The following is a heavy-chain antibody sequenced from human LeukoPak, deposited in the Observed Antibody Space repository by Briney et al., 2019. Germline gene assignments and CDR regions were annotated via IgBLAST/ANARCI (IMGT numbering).Heavy chain of an antibody. D-gene: IGHD3-9*01. V-gene: IGHV4-59*01. CDR3: ATHILTGYYDAFDI. J-gene: IGHJ3*02. CDR1: GGSLSSYY. Sequence: SETLSLTCTVSGGSLSSYYWSWIRQPPGKGLEWIGYIYYSGSTNYNPSLKSRVTISVDTSKNQFSLKLSSVTAADTAVYYCATHILTGYYDAFDIWGQGTMVTVSS. CDR2: IYYSGST.